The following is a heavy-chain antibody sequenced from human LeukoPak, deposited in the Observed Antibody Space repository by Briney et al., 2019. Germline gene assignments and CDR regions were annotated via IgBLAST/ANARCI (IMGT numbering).Heavy chain of an antibody. J-gene: IGHJ4*02. V-gene: IGHV4-59*01. CDR2: IYYSGST. Sequence: SETLSLTCTVSDGSISGYYLSWFRQPPGKGLEWIGYIYYSGSTTYKPSLKSRVTISLDTSKRQLSLNLTSVTAADTAVYYCASETVVAGTGYFDYWGQGTLVTVSS. CDR3: ASETVVAGTGYFDY. CDR1: DGSISGYY. D-gene: IGHD6-19*01.